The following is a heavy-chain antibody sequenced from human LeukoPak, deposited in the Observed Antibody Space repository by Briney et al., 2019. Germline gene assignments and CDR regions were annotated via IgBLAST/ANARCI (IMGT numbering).Heavy chain of an antibody. D-gene: IGHD6-19*01. Sequence: TASQTLSLTCTVSGGSISSGGYYWSWIRQHPGKGLEWIGYIYYSGSTYYNPSLKSRVTISVDTSKNQFSLKLSSVTAADTAVYYCASAPIAVAGTFEPRNFDYWGQGTLVTVSS. CDR3: ASAPIAVAGTFEPRNFDY. V-gene: IGHV4-31*03. CDR1: GGSISSGGYY. J-gene: IGHJ4*02. CDR2: IYYSGST.